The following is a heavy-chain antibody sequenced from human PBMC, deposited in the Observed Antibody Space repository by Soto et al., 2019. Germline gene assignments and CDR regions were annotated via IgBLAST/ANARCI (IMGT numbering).Heavy chain of an antibody. Sequence: EVQLMESGGALVQPGGSLRLSCAASGFTFSSYAMSWVRQAPGKGLEWVSTFSGTSSNTYYADSVKGRFTISRDNSKSTLYLQMNSLRAEDTTVYYCAERVSSGSYYFDYWGQGTLVTVSS. CDR1: GFTFSSYA. CDR2: FSGTSSNT. CDR3: AERVSSGSYYFDY. D-gene: IGHD6-19*01. J-gene: IGHJ4*02. V-gene: IGHV3-23*01.